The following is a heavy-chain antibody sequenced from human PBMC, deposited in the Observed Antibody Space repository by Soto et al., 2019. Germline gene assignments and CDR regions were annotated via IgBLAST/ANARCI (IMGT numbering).Heavy chain of an antibody. V-gene: IGHV3-30-3*01. J-gene: IGHJ6*02. CDR2: ISYDGSNK. D-gene: IGHD1-26*01. CDR3: ASPDPNGDYYYGMDV. CDR1: GFTFSSYA. Sequence: QVQLVESGGGVVQPGRSLRLSCAASGFTFSSYAMHWVRQAPGKGLEWVAVISYDGSNKYYADSVKGRFTISRDNSKNTLYLQMNSLRAEDTAVYYGASPDPNGDYYYGMDVWGQGTTVTVSS.